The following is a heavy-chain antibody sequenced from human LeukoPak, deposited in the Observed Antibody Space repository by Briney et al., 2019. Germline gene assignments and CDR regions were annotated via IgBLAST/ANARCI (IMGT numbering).Heavy chain of an antibody. Sequence: SVKVSCKASGGTFSSYAISWVRQAPGQGLEWMGGIIPIFGTANYAQKFQGRVTITTDESTSTAYMELSSLRSEDTAVYYCARDLPSYSSGREPAAFDIWGQGTMVTVSS. J-gene: IGHJ3*02. V-gene: IGHV1-69*05. CDR2: IIPIFGTA. CDR3: ARDLPSYSSGREPAAFDI. D-gene: IGHD6-19*01. CDR1: GGTFSSYA.